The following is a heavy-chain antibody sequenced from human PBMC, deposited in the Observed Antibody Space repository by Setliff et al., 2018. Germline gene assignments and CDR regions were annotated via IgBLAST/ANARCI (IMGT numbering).Heavy chain of an antibody. CDR1: GYTFTSYG. Sequence: SVKVSCKASGYTFTSYGISWVRQAPGQGLEWMGRIIPTFGTANYAQKFQGRVTITADESTSTAYMELSSLKSEDTAVYYCARSPFPVDTVMVTTFDSWGQGTLVTVSS. J-gene: IGHJ4*02. CDR2: IIPTFGTA. D-gene: IGHD5-18*01. CDR3: ARSPFPVDTVMVTTFDS. V-gene: IGHV1-69*13.